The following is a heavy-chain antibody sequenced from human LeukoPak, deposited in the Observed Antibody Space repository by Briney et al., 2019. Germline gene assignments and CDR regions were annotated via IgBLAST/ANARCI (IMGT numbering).Heavy chain of an antibody. D-gene: IGHD3-22*01. CDR1: GGSFSGYY. J-gene: IGHJ4*02. Sequence: SETLSLTCAVYGGSFSGYYWSWIRQPPGKGLEWIGEINHSGSTNYNPSLKSRVTISVDTSKNQFSLKLSSVTAADTAVYYCARCGRYYYDSSGYPDYWGQGTQVTVSS. V-gene: IGHV4-34*01. CDR2: INHSGST. CDR3: ARCGRYYYDSSGYPDY.